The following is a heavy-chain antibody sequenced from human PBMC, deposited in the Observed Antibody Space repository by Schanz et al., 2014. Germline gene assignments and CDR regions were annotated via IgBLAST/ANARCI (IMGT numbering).Heavy chain of an antibody. J-gene: IGHJ5*02. D-gene: IGHD6-6*01. CDR1: GFGFDDYA. Sequence: EVQLVESGGGLVKPGGSLRLSCAASGFGFDDYAMSWVRQAPGKGLEWVSGMSWNAGSLGYGDSVKGRFIISRDNAKNSLYLEMNSLRAGDTAFYHCARGSSASLSRVWFDLWGQGTLVTVSS. V-gene: IGHV3-9*01. CDR3: ARGSSASLSRVWFDL. CDR2: MSWNAGSL.